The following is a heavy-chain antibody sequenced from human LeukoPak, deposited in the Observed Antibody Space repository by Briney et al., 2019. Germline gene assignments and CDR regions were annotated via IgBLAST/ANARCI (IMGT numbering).Heavy chain of an antibody. CDR2: ISGSGGST. CDR3: AKDPVLRFWQ. CDR1: GFTFSTYG. Sequence: GGSLKLSCEASGFTFSTYGMHWVRQAPGKGLEWVSAISGSGGSTYYADSVKGRFTISRDNSKNTLYLQMNSLRAEDTAVYYCAKDPVLRFWQGGQGTLVTVSS. V-gene: IGHV3-23*01. D-gene: IGHD3-3*01. J-gene: IGHJ4*02.